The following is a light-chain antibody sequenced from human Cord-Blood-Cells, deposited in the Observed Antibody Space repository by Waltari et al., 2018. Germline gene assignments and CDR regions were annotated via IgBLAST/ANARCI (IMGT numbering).Light chain of an antibody. CDR2: GTS. J-gene: IGKJ2*01. Sequence: EIVMTQSPATLSVSPGVRATISCRASQSVSSNLAWYQQKPSQAPILLIYGTSTRATDIPARFSGSGSGTDFTLTSSSLQSEDFGVCCCQQDNNLPPYTLEQETELEYK. CDR1: QSVSSN. CDR3: QQDNNLPPYT. V-gene: IGKV3-15*01.